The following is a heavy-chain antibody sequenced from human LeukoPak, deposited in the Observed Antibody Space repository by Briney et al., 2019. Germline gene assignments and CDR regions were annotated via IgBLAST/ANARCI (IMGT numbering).Heavy chain of an antibody. J-gene: IGHJ6*02. D-gene: IGHD5-18*01. CDR2: IYYSGST. Sequence: SETLSLTCTVSGGSISSGGYYWSWIRQHPGKGLEWIGYIYYSGSTYYNPSLKSRVTISVDTSKNQFSLKLSSVTAADTAVYYCARDRIQLWSGRDVGGQGTTVTVSS. V-gene: IGHV4-31*03. CDR3: ARDRIQLWSGRDV. CDR1: GGSISSGGYY.